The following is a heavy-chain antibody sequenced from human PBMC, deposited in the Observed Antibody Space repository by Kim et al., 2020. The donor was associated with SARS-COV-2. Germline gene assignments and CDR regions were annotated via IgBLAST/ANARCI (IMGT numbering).Heavy chain of an antibody. Sequence: GGSLRLSCAASGFTFSSYGMHWVHQAPGKGLEWVAVIWYDGSNKYYVDSVKGRFTISRDNSKNTLYLQMNSLRAEDTAVYYCAREGIYYDSSGYYGGAFDIWGQGTMVTVSS. CDR2: IWYDGSNK. V-gene: IGHV3-33*01. J-gene: IGHJ3*02. CDR3: AREGIYYDSSGYYGGAFDI. D-gene: IGHD3-22*01. CDR1: GFTFSSYG.